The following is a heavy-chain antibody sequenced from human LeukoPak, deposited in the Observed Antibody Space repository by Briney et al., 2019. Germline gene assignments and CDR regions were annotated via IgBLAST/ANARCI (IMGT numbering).Heavy chain of an antibody. V-gene: IGHV4-59*01. D-gene: IGHD2-21*02. CDR2: IYYSGST. CDR1: GGSISSYY. Sequence: SETLSLTCTVSGGSISSYYWSWIRQPPGKGLEWIGYIYYSGSTNYNPSLKSRVSISVDTSKNQFSLKLSSVTAADTAVYYCARVGVVTAPDLLFDIWGQGTMVTVSS. CDR3: ARVGVVTAPDLLFDI. J-gene: IGHJ3*02.